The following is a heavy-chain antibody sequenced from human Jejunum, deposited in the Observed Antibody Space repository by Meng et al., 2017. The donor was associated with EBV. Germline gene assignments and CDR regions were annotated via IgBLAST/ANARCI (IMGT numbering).Heavy chain of an antibody. J-gene: IGHJ4*02. D-gene: IGHD2-21*01. CDR1: GFTFSNAW. CDR3: TTELSEVPIKFN. V-gene: IGHV3-15*01. CDR2: IKSKSDGGTT. Sequence: EXQLVEXXXGLVKPGXSLRLSXAASGFTFSNAWMNWVRQAPGKGLEWVGRIKSKSDGGTTDYAAPVKGRFTISRDDSKESMFLELNSLRTEDTALYYCTTELSEVPIKFNWGQGTLVTVSS.